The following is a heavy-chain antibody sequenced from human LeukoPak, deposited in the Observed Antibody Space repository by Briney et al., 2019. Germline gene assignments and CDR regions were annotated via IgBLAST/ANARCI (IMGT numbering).Heavy chain of an antibody. CDR3: AREGTGDYETLDY. D-gene: IGHD4-17*01. V-gene: IGHV1-18*04. Sequence: ASVKVSCKASGYTFTGYYMHWVRQAPGQGLEWMGWISAYNGNTNYAQKLQGRVTMTTDTSTSTAYMELRSLRSDDTAVYYCAREGTGDYETLDYWGQGTLVTVSS. CDR1: GYTFTGYY. CDR2: ISAYNGNT. J-gene: IGHJ4*02.